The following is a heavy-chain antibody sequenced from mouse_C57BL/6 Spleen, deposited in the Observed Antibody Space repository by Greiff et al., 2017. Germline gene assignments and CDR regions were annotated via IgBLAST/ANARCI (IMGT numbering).Heavy chain of an antibody. CDR2: INPSSGYT. Sequence: VQLQQSGAELAKPGASVKLSCKASGYTFTSYWMHWVKQRPGQGLEWIGYINPSSGYTKYNQKFKDKATLTADTSSSTAYMQLRRLTYEDSEVSSCAGGDYYGDYWGQGTTLTVSA. V-gene: IGHV1-7*01. CDR1: GYTFTSYW. J-gene: IGHJ2*01. D-gene: IGHD2-13*01. CDR3: AGGDYYGDY.